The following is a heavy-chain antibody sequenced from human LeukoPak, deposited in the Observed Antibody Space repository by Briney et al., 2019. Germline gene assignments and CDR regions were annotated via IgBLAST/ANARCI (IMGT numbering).Heavy chain of an antibody. Sequence: SETLSLTCTVSGGSISSYYWSWIRQPPGKGLEWIGYIYYSGSTNYNPSLKSRVTISVDTSKNQFSLKLSSVTAANTAVYYCARDDYGGHDISGQGTMVTVSS. CDR2: IYYSGST. V-gene: IGHV4-59*01. CDR3: ARDDYGGHDI. CDR1: GGSISSYY. J-gene: IGHJ3*02. D-gene: IGHD4-17*01.